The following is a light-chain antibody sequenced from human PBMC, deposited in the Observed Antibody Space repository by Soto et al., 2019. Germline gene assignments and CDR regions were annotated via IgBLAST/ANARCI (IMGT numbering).Light chain of an antibody. J-gene: IGLJ1*01. CDR1: SSDIGSYDL. V-gene: IGLV2-23*02. CDR3: CSYAGSHTFYV. CDR2: EVS. Sequence: QSALTQPASVSGSPGQSITISCTGTSSDIGSYDLVSWYQQHPGKAPKVMIFEVSQRPSGVSNRFSGSKSGNTASLTISGLQAEDEADYYCCSYAGSHTFYVFGTGTKVTVL.